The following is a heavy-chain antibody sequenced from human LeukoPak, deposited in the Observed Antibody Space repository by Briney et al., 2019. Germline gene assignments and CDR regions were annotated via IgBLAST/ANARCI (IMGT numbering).Heavy chain of an antibody. Sequence: GASVKVSCKASGYTFTAYYLHWVRQAPGQGLEWMGWINPNSGGTNYAQKFQGRVTMTRDTSISTAYMEPSRLRSDDTAVYYCARDLRSQRLFDYWGQGTLVTVSS. CDR3: ARDLRSQRLFDY. J-gene: IGHJ4*02. CDR1: GYTFTAYY. CDR2: INPNSGGT. V-gene: IGHV1-2*02.